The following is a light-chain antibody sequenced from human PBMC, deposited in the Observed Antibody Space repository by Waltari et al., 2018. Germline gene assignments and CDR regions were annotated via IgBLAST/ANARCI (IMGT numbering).Light chain of an antibody. Sequence: DIQMTQSPSSLSASVGDRVTITCRASEDLNKYLNWYQQKPGKAPRLLISATSTLRSGVQSRFSGSSSGTDFSLTISSLQAEDFAIYYCQQSYRAPLTIGGGTKVEI. CDR2: ATS. V-gene: IGKV1-39*01. CDR3: QQSYRAPLT. CDR1: EDLNKY. J-gene: IGKJ4*01.